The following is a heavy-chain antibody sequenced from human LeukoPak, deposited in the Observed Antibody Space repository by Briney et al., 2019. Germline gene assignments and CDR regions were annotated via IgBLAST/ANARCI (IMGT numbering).Heavy chain of an antibody. D-gene: IGHD3-22*01. J-gene: IGHJ4*02. CDR1: AFTFSRYW. V-gene: IGHV3-7*01. CDR2: INEDGSEK. Sequence: TGGSLRLSCAASAFTFSRYWTTWVRQAPGKGLEWVANINEDGSEKYYLDSVRGRFTISRDNAKNSLYLQMDSLRAEDTAVYYCARDHATYYYDSSGYYDYWGQGTLVTVSS. CDR3: ARDHATYYYDSSGYYDY.